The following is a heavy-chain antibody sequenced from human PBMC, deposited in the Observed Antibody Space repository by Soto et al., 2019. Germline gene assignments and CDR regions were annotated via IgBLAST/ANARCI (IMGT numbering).Heavy chain of an antibody. Sequence: SQTLSLTCAITGDSVSSNSAGWSWVRQSPSRGLEWLGRTYYRSKWYYEYAVSVRGRITNNPDTSKNQYSLQLNSVTPEDTAVYFCARGEQYSGRIFDYWGQGTLVTVSS. CDR1: GDSVSSNSAG. CDR3: ARGEQYSGRIFDY. D-gene: IGHD1-26*01. V-gene: IGHV6-1*01. J-gene: IGHJ4*01. CDR2: TYYRSKWYY.